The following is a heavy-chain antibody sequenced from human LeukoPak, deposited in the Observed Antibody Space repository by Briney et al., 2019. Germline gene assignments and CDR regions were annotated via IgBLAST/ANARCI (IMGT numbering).Heavy chain of an antibody. CDR2: INPNSGGT. CDR1: GYTFTCYY. J-gene: IGHJ4*02. D-gene: IGHD3-22*01. Sequence: ASVKVSCKASGYTFTCYYMHWVRQAPGQGLEGMGWINPNSGGTNYAQKFQGRVTMTRDTSISTAYMELSRLRSDDTAVYYCARDYYDSSGYYTEYYFDYWGQGTLVTVSS. CDR3: ARDYYDSSGYYTEYYFDY. V-gene: IGHV1-2*02.